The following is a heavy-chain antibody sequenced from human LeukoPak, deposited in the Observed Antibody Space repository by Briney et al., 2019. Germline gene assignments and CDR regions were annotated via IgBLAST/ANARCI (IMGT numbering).Heavy chain of an antibody. D-gene: IGHD2-21*01. Sequence: GGSLRLSCEASGFTFSTYWMSWVRQAPGKGPECVANIKPDGSDKYYVDSMKGRFTISRDNAKNSLYLQMNSLRAEDTAVYYCARDLYCGGDCYSMDVWGKGTKVTVSS. CDR1: GFTFSTYW. J-gene: IGHJ6*04. V-gene: IGHV3-7*01. CDR2: IKPDGSDK. CDR3: ARDLYCGGDCYSMDV.